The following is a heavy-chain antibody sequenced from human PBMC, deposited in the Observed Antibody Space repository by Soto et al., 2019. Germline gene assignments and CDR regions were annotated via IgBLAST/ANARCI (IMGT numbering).Heavy chain of an antibody. Sequence: PSETLSLTCTVSGGSISSSSYYWGWIRQPPGKGLEWIGSIYYSGSTYYNPSLKSRVTISVDTSKNQFSLKLSSVTAADTAVYYCARSFRYNWNYVYGMDVWGQGTTVTVS. CDR3: ARSFRYNWNYVYGMDV. D-gene: IGHD1-7*01. V-gene: IGHV4-39*01. CDR2: IYYSGST. CDR1: GGSISSSSYY. J-gene: IGHJ6*02.